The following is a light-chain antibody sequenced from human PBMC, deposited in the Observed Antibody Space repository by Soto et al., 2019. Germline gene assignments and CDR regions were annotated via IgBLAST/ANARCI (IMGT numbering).Light chain of an antibody. CDR1: QSVSIY. J-gene: IGKJ4*01. CDR2: DAS. Sequence: EIVLTQSPATLSLSPGERATLSCRASQSVSIYLAWYQQKPGQAPRLLIYDASNRATGIPARFSGSGSGTDFTLTISSLEPEDFAVYYCLQRETGLTFGGGTKVEI. V-gene: IGKV3-11*01. CDR3: LQRETGLT.